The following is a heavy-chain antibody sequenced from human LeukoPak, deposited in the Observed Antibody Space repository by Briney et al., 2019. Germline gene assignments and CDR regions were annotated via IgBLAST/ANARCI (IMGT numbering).Heavy chain of an antibody. Sequence: SETLSLTCAVSGGPISSGGYSWSWIRQPPGKGLEWIGDIYHIGNTYYNPSLKSRVTISLDRSKNQFSLKLSSVTAADTAVYYRARRVPAAMGYYFDYWGQGTLVTVSS. V-gene: IGHV4-30-2*01. CDR3: ARRVPAAMGYYFDY. CDR2: IYHIGNT. D-gene: IGHD2-2*01. J-gene: IGHJ4*02. CDR1: GGPISSGGYS.